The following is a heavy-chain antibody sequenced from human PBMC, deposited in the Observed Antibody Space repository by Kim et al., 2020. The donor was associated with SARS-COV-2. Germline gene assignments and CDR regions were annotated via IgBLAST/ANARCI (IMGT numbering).Heavy chain of an antibody. D-gene: IGHD1-7*01. CDR3: AREGDWKYANWFDP. Sequence: SETLSLTCSVSGASITAYYWSWIRQPPGKGLEWIGYVHYTGSTNYNPSLESRVDMSIDTSKNQFSLRLTSVSAADTAVYYCAREGDWKYANWFDPWGQGALVTVSS. J-gene: IGHJ5*02. CDR1: GASITAYY. V-gene: IGHV4-59*13. CDR2: VHYTGST.